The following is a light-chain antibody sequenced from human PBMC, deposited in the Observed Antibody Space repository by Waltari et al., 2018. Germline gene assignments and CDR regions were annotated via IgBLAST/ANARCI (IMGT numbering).Light chain of an antibody. CDR3: QQFNTGYS. V-gene: IGKV3-15*01. CDR2: DAS. CDR1: RAIDNN. Sequence: DIVMTQSPATLSVSPGEAATLSCRASRAIDNNLAWYQQKPGQALRLLIYDASTRATGIPARFSGSWSGTEFTLTITSLQSEDSAVYFCQQFNTGYSFGQGTKLEIK. J-gene: IGKJ2*01.